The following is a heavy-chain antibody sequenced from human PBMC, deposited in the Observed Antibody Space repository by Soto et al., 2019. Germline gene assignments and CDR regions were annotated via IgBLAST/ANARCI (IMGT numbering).Heavy chain of an antibody. Sequence: GGSLRLSCAASGFTFSSYAMSWVRQAPGKGLEWVSAISGSGGSTYYADSVKGRFTISRDNSKNTLYLQMNSLRAEDTAVYYCAKATAPHRGWLVPLYYFDYWGQGTLVTVSS. V-gene: IGHV3-23*01. CDR1: GFTFSSYA. CDR2: ISGSGGST. J-gene: IGHJ4*02. D-gene: IGHD6-19*01. CDR3: AKATAPHRGWLVPLYYFDY.